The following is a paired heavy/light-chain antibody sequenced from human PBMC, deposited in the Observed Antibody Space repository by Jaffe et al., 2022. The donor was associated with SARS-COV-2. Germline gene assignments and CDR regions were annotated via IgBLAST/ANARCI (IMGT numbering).Heavy chain of an antibody. CDR2: IKSKTDGGTT. J-gene: IGHJ6*02. V-gene: IGHV3-15*01. CDR1: GFTFSNAW. D-gene: IGHD2-21*02. CDR3: TTDLVTVVTLLSPGGMDV. Sequence: EVQLVESGGGLVKPGGSLRLSCAASGFTFSNAWMSWVRQAPGKGLEWVGRIKSKTDGGTTDYAAPVKGRFTISRDDSKNTLYLQMNSLKTEDTAVYYCTTDLVTVVTLLSPGGMDVWGQGTTVTVSS.
Light chain of an antibody. V-gene: IGKV3D-20*01. CDR1: QSVSSSY. CDR2: DAS. Sequence: EIVLTQSPATLSLSPGERATLSCGASQSVSSSYLAWYQQKPGLAPRLLIYDASSRATGIPDRFSGSGSGTDFTLTISRLEPEDFAVYYCQQYGSSPLTFGGGTKVEIK. J-gene: IGKJ4*01. CDR3: QQYGSSPLT.